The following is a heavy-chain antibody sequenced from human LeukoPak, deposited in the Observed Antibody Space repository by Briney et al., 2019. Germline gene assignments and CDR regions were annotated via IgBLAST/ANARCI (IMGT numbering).Heavy chain of an antibody. D-gene: IGHD4-11*01. V-gene: IGHV4-31*03. CDR3: ARAPLVTTGYFDY. J-gene: IGHJ4*02. Sequence: SETLSLTCTVSGGSISRGGYYWSWIRQHPGKGLEWIGYIYYSGSTYYNPSLKSRVTISVDTSKNQFSLMLSSVTAADTAVYYCARAPLVTTGYFDYWGQGTLVTVSS. CDR1: GGSISRGGYY. CDR2: IYYSGST.